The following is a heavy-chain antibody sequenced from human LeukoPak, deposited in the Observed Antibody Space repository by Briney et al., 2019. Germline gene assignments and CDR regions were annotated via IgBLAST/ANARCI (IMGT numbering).Heavy chain of an antibody. CDR3: ARDIISSGWWSGFDY. J-gene: IGHJ4*02. Sequence: GGSLRLSCAGSGFSFNNYWMHWVRQAPGKGLVWVSRIHSDGRVTTYADSVKGRFTISKDSARNTLYLQMNTLRVEDTAVYYCARDIISSGWWSGFDYWGQGTLVTVSS. V-gene: IGHV3-74*01. CDR1: GFSFNNYW. D-gene: IGHD6-19*01. CDR2: IHSDGRVT.